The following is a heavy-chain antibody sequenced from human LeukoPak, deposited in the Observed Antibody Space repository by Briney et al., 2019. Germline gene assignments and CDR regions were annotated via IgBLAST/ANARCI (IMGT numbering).Heavy chain of an antibody. J-gene: IGHJ4*02. CDR2: IHPSGST. CDR3: ARGTDRSKIGY. V-gene: IGHV4-34*01. CDR1: GGSLSGYY. D-gene: IGHD3-22*01. Sequence: SETLSLTCGVLGGSLSGYYWSWIRQPPGKGLEWLGEIHPSGSTNYNPSLKSRATMSVDTSENHFSLKLTSVTAADTAVYYCARGTDRSKIGYWGQGTLVTVSS.